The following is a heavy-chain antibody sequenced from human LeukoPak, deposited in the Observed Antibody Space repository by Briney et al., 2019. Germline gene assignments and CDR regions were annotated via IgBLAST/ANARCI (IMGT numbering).Heavy chain of an antibody. V-gene: IGHV1-18*01. Sequence: ASVKVSCKASGYTFTSFGISWVRQAPGQGLEWMGWISVYNGDTNYAQKFQGRVTMTTDTSTNTVYMELRNLRSDDKAVYYCARSVPSDYWGQGTLVTVSS. CDR2: ISVYNGDT. J-gene: IGHJ4*02. CDR3: ARSVPSDY. CDR1: GYTFTSFG.